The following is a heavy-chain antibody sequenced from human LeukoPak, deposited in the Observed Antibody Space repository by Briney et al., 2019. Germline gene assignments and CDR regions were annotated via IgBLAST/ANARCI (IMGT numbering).Heavy chain of an antibody. J-gene: IGHJ4*02. CDR3: ARDLFAYYYGSGSSADDY. Sequence: GGSLRLSCAASGFTFSDYYMSWIRQAPGKGLEWVSYISSSGSTIYYADSVKGRFTISRDNAKNSLYLQMNSLRAEDTAVYYCARDLFAYYYGSGSSADDYWGQGTLVTVSS. CDR1: GFTFSDYY. V-gene: IGHV3-11*04. D-gene: IGHD3-10*01. CDR2: ISSSGSTI.